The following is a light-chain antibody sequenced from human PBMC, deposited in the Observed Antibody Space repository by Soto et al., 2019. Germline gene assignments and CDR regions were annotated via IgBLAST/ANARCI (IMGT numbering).Light chain of an antibody. CDR3: QSYDSSLSGLYV. V-gene: IGLV1-40*01. Sequence: QSVLTQPPSVSGAPGQRVTISCTGSDSNIGAGYDVHWYQQVPGTAPKLLIYDNDSRPSGVPDRFSGSKSGSSASLAITGLQAEDEADYYCQSYDSSLSGLYVFGTGTKATVL. J-gene: IGLJ1*01. CDR1: DSNIGAGYD. CDR2: DND.